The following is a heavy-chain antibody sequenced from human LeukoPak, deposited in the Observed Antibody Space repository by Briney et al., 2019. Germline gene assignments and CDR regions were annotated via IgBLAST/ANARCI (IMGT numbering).Heavy chain of an antibody. Sequence: PSETLSLTCSVSGGSISSSSYYWGCIRQPPGKGLEWIGNIYHGGSTYYNPSLKSRVTMSVDTSKNQFSLQLSSVTTADTAVYYCASVRYYGSYFFDYWGQGTLVTVSS. J-gene: IGHJ4*02. V-gene: IGHV4-39*01. D-gene: IGHD3-10*01. CDR1: GGSISSSSYY. CDR3: ASVRYYGSYFFDY. CDR2: IYHGGST.